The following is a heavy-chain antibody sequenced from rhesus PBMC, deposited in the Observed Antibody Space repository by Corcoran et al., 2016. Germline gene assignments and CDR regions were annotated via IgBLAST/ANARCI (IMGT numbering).Heavy chain of an antibody. V-gene: IGHV4S12*01. J-gene: IGHJ3*01. CDR1: GGSISGGYYY. D-gene: IGHD3-16*01. Sequence: QVKLQESGPGLVKPLETLSLTCAVPGGSISGGYYYWSSTRQPPGKGLEGIGCVFSSSGNTYYNHSLKSRVTISKDTSKNQFSLKLSSVTAADTAVYYCARGASGSYYPYDAFDFWGQGLRVTVSS. CDR2: VFSSSGNT. CDR3: ARGASGSYYPYDAFDF.